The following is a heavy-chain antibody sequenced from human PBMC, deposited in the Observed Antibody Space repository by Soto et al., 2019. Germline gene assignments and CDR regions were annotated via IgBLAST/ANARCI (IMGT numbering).Heavy chain of an antibody. CDR3: ARGTHEATAINY. D-gene: IGHD5-12*01. V-gene: IGHV3-66*01. Sequence: EVQLVESGGGLVQPGGSLRLSCAPSGFTVNSYYMSWVRQAPGKGLEWVSVIYTGGSTYYADSVKGRFTISRDNSKNTLYLQMSSLRTEDTAVYYCARGTHEATAINYWGQGALVIVSS. CDR1: GFTVNSYY. J-gene: IGHJ4*02. CDR2: IYTGGST.